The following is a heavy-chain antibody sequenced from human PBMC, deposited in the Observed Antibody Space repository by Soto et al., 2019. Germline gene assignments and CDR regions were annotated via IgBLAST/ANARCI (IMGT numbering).Heavy chain of an antibody. J-gene: IGHJ4*02. CDR2: ISSSSSYT. V-gene: IGHV3-11*06. CDR3: ARDLDCSGGSCSTFDY. D-gene: IGHD2-15*01. Sequence: GGSLRLSCAASGFTFSDYYMSWIRQAPGKGLEWVSYISSSSSYTNYADSVKGRFTISRDNAKNSLYLQMNSPRAEDTAVYYCARDLDCSGGSCSTFDYWGQGTLVTVS. CDR1: GFTFSDYY.